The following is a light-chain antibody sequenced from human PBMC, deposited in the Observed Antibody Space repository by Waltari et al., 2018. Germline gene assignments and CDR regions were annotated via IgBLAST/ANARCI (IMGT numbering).Light chain of an antibody. CDR1: SGYSSNV. J-gene: IGLJ3*02. Sequence: LVLTQSPSASASLGASVKPTCTRSSGYSSNVIAWLQQQPGKGPRYLMKVNSDGSHRKGDDIPDRFSASNSGTEYYLTISSLQSEDEADYYCQTGGHGTWVFGGGTKLTVL. CDR2: VNSDGSH. CDR3: QTGGHGTWV. V-gene: IGLV4-69*01.